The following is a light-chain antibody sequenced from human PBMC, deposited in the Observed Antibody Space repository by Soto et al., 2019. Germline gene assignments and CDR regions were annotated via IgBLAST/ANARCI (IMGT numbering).Light chain of an antibody. CDR1: QSVSSSY. CDR3: QQRSNWLT. J-gene: IGKJ4*01. Sequence: EIVLTQSPGTLSLSPGERATLSCMASQSVSSSYLAWYQQKPGQAPRLLIYDASNRATGIPARFSGSGSGTDFTLTISSLEPEDFAVYYCQQRSNWLTFGGGTKVDIK. V-gene: IGKV3D-20*02. CDR2: DAS.